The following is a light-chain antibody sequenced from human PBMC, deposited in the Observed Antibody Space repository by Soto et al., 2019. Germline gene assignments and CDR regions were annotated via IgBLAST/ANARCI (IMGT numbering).Light chain of an antibody. CDR2: ATS. V-gene: IGKV1D-12*01. CDR1: QDVGRW. CDR3: QQARSFPVT. Sequence: DIQMTQSPSSLSASVGGTVTITCRSSQDVGRWLSWYQQKPGKAPKILIFATSTLQSGVPSRLSGSGSGTDFTLTITSLQSEDFATYDCQQARSFPVTFGQGTRLEIK. J-gene: IGKJ5*01.